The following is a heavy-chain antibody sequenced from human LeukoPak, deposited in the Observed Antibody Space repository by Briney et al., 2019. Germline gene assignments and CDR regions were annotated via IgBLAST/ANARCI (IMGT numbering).Heavy chain of an antibody. D-gene: IGHD3-9*01. CDR2: ILGSGGST. J-gene: IGHJ4*02. CDR1: GFTFGNYA. Sequence: GASLRLSCAASGFTFGNYAMSWVRQAPGKGLEWVSAILGSGGSTYYADSVKGRFTVSRDNSRSTLYLKMRSLRAEDTALYYCAKWGDYDVLTGYYVPDYWGQGTRVTVSS. CDR3: AKWGDYDVLTGYYVPDY. V-gene: IGHV3-23*01.